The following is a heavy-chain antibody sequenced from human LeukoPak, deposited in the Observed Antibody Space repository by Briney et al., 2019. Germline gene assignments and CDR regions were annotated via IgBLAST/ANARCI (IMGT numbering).Heavy chain of an antibody. CDR2: VNGSGGST. Sequence: GGSLRLSCAASVFSFSSHAMSWVRQAPWKGLEWVSSVNGSGGSTYHADSVKGRFTISRDNSKNTLYLQMNSLRAEDTAVYYCAKQAGYNYGSTDYWGQGTLVTVSS. CDR1: VFSFSSHA. V-gene: IGHV3-23*01. CDR3: AKQAGYNYGSTDY. D-gene: IGHD5-18*01. J-gene: IGHJ4*02.